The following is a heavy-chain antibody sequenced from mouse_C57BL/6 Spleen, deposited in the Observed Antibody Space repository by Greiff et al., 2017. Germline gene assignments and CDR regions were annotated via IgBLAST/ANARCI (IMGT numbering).Heavy chain of an antibody. CDR1: GYSFTDYN. J-gene: IGHJ2*01. V-gene: IGHV1-39*01. CDR2: INPNYGTT. Sequence: VQLTQSGPELVKPGASVKISCKASGYSFTDYNMNWVKQSNGKSLEWIGVINPNYGTTSYNQKFKGKATLTVDQSSSTAYMQLNSLTSEDSAVYYCARAPSTVVATEGNYFDYWGQGTTLTVSS. CDR3: ARAPSTVVATEGNYFDY. D-gene: IGHD1-1*01.